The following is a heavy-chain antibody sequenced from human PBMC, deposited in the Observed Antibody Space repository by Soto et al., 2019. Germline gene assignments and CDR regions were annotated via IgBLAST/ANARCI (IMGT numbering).Heavy chain of an antibody. D-gene: IGHD3-16*02. CDR2: ISYDGSNK. Sequence: QVQLVESGGGVVQPGRSLRLSCAASGFTFSSYGMHWVRQAPGKGLEWVAVISYDGSNKYYADSVKGRFTISRDNSKNTLYLQMNSLGAEDTAVYYCAKDLIAITFGGVIVPGNAFDIWGQGTMVTVSS. V-gene: IGHV3-30*18. CDR3: AKDLIAITFGGVIVPGNAFDI. J-gene: IGHJ3*02. CDR1: GFTFSSYG.